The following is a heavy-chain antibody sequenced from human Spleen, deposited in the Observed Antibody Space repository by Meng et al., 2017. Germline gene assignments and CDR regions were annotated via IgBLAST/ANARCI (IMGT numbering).Heavy chain of an antibody. J-gene: IGHJ4*02. D-gene: IGHD6-13*01. Sequence: QGQRVQAGAEWKKPGASVKVSCKASGYTFPDYYLHWVRRAPGQGLEWMGRINPKSGDTHYAQKFQGRVTMTGDTSISTAYMELSGLRSDDAAMYYCARDEDISAAGKLFGDYWGQGTLVTVSS. CDR1: GYTFPDYY. V-gene: IGHV1-2*06. CDR2: INPKSGDT. CDR3: ARDEDISAAGKLFGDY.